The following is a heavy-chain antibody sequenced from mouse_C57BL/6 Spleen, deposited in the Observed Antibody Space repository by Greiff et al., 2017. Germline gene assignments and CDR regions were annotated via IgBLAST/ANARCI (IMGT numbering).Heavy chain of an antibody. CDR3: ASVYDGYFYY. V-gene: IGHV2-9-1*01. CDR2: IWTGGGK. J-gene: IGHJ2*01. D-gene: IGHD2-3*01. CDR1: GFSLTSYA. Sequence: VQLVESGPGLVAPSQSLSITCTVSGFSLTSYAISWVRQPPGKGLEWLGVIWTGGGKNYNSALKSRLSISKDKSKSQVFIKMNSLQTDDTARYYCASVYDGYFYYWGQGTTLTVSS.